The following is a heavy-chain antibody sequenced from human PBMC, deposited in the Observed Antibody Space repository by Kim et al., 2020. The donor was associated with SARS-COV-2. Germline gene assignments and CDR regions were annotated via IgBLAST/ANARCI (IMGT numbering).Heavy chain of an antibody. CDR3: ARLDSSSWCPDY. Sequence: SETLSLTCTVSGGSISSYYWSWIRQPPGKGLEWIGYIYYSGSTNYNPSLKSRVTISVDTSKNQFSLKLSSVTAADTAVYYCARLDSSSWCPDYWGQGTLVTVSS. J-gene: IGHJ4*02. D-gene: IGHD6-13*01. V-gene: IGHV4-59*13. CDR1: GGSISSYY. CDR2: IYYSGST.